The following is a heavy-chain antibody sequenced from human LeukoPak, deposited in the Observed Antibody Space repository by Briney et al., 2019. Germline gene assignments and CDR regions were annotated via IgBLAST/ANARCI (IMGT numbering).Heavy chain of an antibody. J-gene: IGHJ4*02. CDR2: IIPIFGTA. CDR3: ARDRLPYSSGWYYFDY. CDR1: GYTFTSYG. V-gene: IGHV1-69*13. Sequence: SVKVSCKASGYTFTSYGISWVRQAPGQGLEWMGGIIPIFGTANYAQKFQGRVTITADESTSTAYMELSSLRSEDTAVYYCARDRLPYSSGWYYFDYWGQGTLVTVSS. D-gene: IGHD6-19*01.